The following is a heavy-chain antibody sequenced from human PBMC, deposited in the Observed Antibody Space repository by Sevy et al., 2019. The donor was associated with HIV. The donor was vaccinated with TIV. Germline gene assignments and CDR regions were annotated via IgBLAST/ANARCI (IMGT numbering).Heavy chain of an antibody. V-gene: IGHV3-9*01. CDR2: VSWNSRYI. CDR1: GFPFNDHA. J-gene: IGHJ6*02. Sequence: GGSLRLSCAASGFPFNDHAMHWVRQVPGKGLEWVSGVSWNSRYIGYADSVKGRFTSSRDNARRVLYLEMNSLGPEDTALYYCAKDINRGCDGVNCYSYYYYFYGLDVWGQGTTVTVSS. CDR3: AKDINRGCDGVNCYSYYYYFYGLDV. D-gene: IGHD2-21*01.